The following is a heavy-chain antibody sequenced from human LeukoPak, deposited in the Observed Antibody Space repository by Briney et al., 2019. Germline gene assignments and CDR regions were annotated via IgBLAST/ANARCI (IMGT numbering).Heavy chain of an antibody. D-gene: IGHD3-22*01. J-gene: IGHJ4*02. CDR3: AGSFRYYYDSSGYRIDH. CDR1: GGSISSYY. V-gene: IGHV4-4*07. Sequence: SETLSLTCTVSGGSISSYYWSWIRQPAGKGLEWIGRIYTSGSTNYNPSLKSRVTMSVDTSKNQFSLKLSSVTAADTAVYYCAGSFRYYYDSSGYRIDHWGQGTLVTVSS. CDR2: IYTSGST.